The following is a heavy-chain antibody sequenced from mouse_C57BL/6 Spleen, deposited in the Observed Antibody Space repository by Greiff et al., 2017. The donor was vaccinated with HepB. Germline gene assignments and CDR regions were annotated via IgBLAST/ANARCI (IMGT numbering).Heavy chain of an antibody. J-gene: IGHJ3*01. CDR2: ISDGGSYT. CDR3: ARDQRGNYVARFAY. CDR1: GFTFSSYA. Sequence: EVHLVESGGGLVKPGGSLKLSCAASGFTFSSYAMSWVRQTPEKRLEWVATISDGGSYTYYPDNVKGRFTISRDNAKNNLYLQMSHLKSEDTAMYYCARDQRGNYVARFAYWGQGTLVTVSA. D-gene: IGHD2-1*01. V-gene: IGHV5-4*01.